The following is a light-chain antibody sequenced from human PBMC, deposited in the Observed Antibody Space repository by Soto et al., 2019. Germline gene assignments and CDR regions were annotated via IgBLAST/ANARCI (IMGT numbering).Light chain of an antibody. CDR2: AAP. CDR1: QSISDN. V-gene: IGKV1-39*01. Sequence: DIQMTQSPSSLSASVGDRVTITFRASQSISDNLNWYRQKPGKAPELLVFAAPSLQSGVPSRFSGSGSGTGFTLTISSLQPEDFATYYCQQSYSTPITFGQGTRLENK. CDR3: QQSYSTPIT. J-gene: IGKJ5*01.